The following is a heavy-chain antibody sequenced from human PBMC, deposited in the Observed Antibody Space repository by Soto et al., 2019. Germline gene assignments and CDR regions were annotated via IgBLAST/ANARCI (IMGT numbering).Heavy chain of an antibody. V-gene: IGHV1-69*06. Sequence: SVKVSCKASGGTFSSYAISWVRQAPGQGLEWMGGIIPIFGTANYAQKSQGRVTITADKSTSTAYMELSSLRSEDTAVYYCARAYSSGWYYYYGMDVWGQGTTVTVSS. CDR1: GGTFSSYA. CDR3: ARAYSSGWYYYYGMDV. CDR2: IIPIFGTA. J-gene: IGHJ6*02. D-gene: IGHD6-19*01.